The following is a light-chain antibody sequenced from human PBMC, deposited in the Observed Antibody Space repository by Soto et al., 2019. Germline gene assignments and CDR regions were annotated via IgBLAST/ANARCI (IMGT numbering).Light chain of an antibody. Sequence: DIQMTQSPSTLSGSVGDRVTITCRASQTISSWLAWYQQKPGKAPKLLIYKASTLKSGVPSRFSGSGSGTEFTLTISSLQPDDFATYYCQQLNNNPHTFGGGTKVDSK. V-gene: IGKV1-5*03. J-gene: IGKJ4*01. CDR2: KAS. CDR1: QTISSW. CDR3: QQLNNNPHT.